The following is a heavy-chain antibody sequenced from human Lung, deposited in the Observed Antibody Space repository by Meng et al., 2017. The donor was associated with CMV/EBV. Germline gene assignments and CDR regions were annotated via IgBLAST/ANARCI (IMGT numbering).Heavy chain of an antibody. J-gene: IGHJ6*01. CDR2: IRYDGKNE. Sequence: GESLKISCAASGFTFSSYWMSWVRQAPGKGLEGVAFIRYDGKNEYYADSVKGRFSISRDDSKNTLYLQMNSLRPEDTAVYYCAKETGPISGGYYYYGIDVWGQGTTVTLSS. CDR3: AKETGPISGGYYYYGIDV. V-gene: IGHV3-30*02. D-gene: IGHD3-3*01. CDR1: GFTFSSYW.